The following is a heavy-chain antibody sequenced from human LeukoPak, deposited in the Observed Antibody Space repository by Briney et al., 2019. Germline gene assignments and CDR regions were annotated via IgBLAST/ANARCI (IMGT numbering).Heavy chain of an antibody. V-gene: IGHV4-34*01. J-gene: IGHJ5*02. CDR1: GGSFSGYY. Sequence: SETLSLTCAVYGGSFSGYYWSWIRQPPGKGLEWIGEINHSGSTNYNPSLKSRVTISVDTSKNQFSLKLSSVTAADTAVYYCALTYSGLEYYYDSSGYSTWGQGTLVTVSS. D-gene: IGHD3-22*01. CDR2: INHSGST. CDR3: ALTYSGLEYYYDSSGYST.